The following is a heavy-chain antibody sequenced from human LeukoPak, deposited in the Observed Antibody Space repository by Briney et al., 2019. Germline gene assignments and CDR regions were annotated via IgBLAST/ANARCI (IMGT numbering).Heavy chain of an antibody. CDR2: ISYDGSNK. V-gene: IGHV3-30*04. J-gene: IGHJ3*02. CDR1: GFTFSSYA. D-gene: IGHD2-15*01. Sequence: WRSLRLSCAASGFTFSSYAMHWVRQAPGKGLEWVAVISYDGSNKYYADSVKGRFTISRDNSKNTLYLQMNSLRAEDTAVYYCARVVVVAAWSLFDAFDIWGQGTMVTVSS. CDR3: ARVVVVAAWSLFDAFDI.